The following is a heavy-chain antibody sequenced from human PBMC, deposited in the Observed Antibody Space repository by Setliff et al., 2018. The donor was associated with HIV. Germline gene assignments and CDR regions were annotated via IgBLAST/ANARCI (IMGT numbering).Heavy chain of an antibody. J-gene: IGHJ4*01. CDR3: AKDGISGGAYPPYYFDN. Sequence: GASVKVSCKASGYTFTAYYMHWVRQAPGQGLEWMGWINPNSGASTFYADSVKGRFTISRDNSKSTLYLQMNGLRVEDTAVYYCAKDGISGGAYPPYYFDNWGHGTLVTVSS. D-gene: IGHD2-15*01. CDR2: INPNSGAST. CDR1: GYTFTAYY. V-gene: IGHV1-2*02.